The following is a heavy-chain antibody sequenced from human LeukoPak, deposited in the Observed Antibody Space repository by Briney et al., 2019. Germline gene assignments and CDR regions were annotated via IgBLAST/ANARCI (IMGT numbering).Heavy chain of an antibody. V-gene: IGHV3-30*02. CDR1: VFTLSTYG. D-gene: IGHD2-2*01. Sequence: GGSLRLSRAPSVFTLSTYGMHWVRQAPAKGVGWVAFVWQVVSKKCYADSVKGRFTISRHNCKNTLYLQMNSLRAEDTAVYYCAKDVVNCGSTSCYFYCYMDVWGKGTTVTVSS. J-gene: IGHJ6*03. CDR3: AKDVVNCGSTSCYFYCYMDV. CDR2: VWQVVSKK.